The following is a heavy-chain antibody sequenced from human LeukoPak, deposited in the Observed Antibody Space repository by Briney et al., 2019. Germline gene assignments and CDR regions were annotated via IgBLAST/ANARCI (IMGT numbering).Heavy chain of an antibody. CDR2: IIPIFGTA. V-gene: IGHV1-69*13. J-gene: IGHJ4*02. CDR1: GGTFTSYA. D-gene: IGHD5-24*01. CDR3: ARGHRRDGYNTDY. Sequence: SVKVSCKASGGTFTSYAISWVRQAPGQGLEWMGGIIPIFGTANYAQKFQGRVTITADESTSTAYMELSSLRSEDTAVYYCARGHRRDGYNTDYWGQGTLVTVSS.